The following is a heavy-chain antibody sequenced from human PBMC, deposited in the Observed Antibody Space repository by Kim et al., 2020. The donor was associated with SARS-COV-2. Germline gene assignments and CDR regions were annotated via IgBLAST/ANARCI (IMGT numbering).Heavy chain of an antibody. CDR3: ARYDSGYDGGFDY. V-gene: IGHV4-59*10. Sequence: YNPSLKSRVTLSVNTSKNQFSLKLSSVTAADTAVYYCARYDSGYDGGFDYWGQGTLVTVSS. J-gene: IGHJ4*02. D-gene: IGHD5-12*01.